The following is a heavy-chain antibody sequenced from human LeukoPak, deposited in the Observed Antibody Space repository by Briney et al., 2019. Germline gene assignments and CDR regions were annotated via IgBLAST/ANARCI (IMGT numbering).Heavy chain of an antibody. CDR3: ARVLRYFDWLLFDY. Sequence: ASVKVSCKASGYTFTGYYMHWVRQAPGQGLEWMGRINPNTGGTNYAQKFQGRVTMTRDTSISTAYMELSRLRSDDTAVYYCARVLRYFDWLLFDYWGQGTLVTVSS. CDR2: INPNTGGT. CDR1: GYTFTGYY. D-gene: IGHD3-9*01. J-gene: IGHJ4*02. V-gene: IGHV1-2*02.